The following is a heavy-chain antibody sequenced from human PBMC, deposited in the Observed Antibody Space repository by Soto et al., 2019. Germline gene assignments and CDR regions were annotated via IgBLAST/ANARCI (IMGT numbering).Heavy chain of an antibody. D-gene: IGHD3-3*01. CDR3: ARDRGTIFGVATYYFDY. Sequence: GGSLRLSCAASGFTFSSYGMHWVRQAPGKGLEWVAVIWYDGSNKYYADSVKDRFTISRDNSKNTLYLQMNSLRAEDTAVYYCARDRGTIFGVATYYFDYWGQGTLVTVSS. CDR2: IWYDGSNK. J-gene: IGHJ4*02. V-gene: IGHV3-33*01. CDR1: GFTFSSYG.